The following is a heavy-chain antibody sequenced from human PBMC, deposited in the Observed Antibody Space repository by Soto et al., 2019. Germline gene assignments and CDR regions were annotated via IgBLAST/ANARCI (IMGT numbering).Heavy chain of an antibody. CDR2: ISSASSAI. D-gene: IGHD2-8*01. Sequence: SGGSLRLSCAASGFTFRNYAMSWVRQAPGKGLEWVSYISSASSAIYYADSVKGRFTISRDNAKNSLFLQMNSLRAEDTAVYYCARDLMGYAMDVWGQGTKVTVSS. CDR3: ARDLMGYAMDV. CDR1: GFTFRNYA. J-gene: IGHJ6*02. V-gene: IGHV3-48*04.